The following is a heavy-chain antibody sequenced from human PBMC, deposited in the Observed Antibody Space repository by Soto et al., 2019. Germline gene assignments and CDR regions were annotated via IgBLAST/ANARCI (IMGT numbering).Heavy chain of an antibody. CDR2: ILSNDEK. Sequence: QVTLKESGPVLVKPTETLTLTCTVSGFSLSNAGMGVTWIRQPPGKALEWLAHILSNDEKFYSTSLKSRLTISKDTSKSQVVLIMTNMDPVDTGTYYCARIGYYDISGYYYFDYWGQGTLVTDPS. D-gene: IGHD3-22*01. V-gene: IGHV2-26*01. CDR3: ARIGYYDISGYYYFDY. J-gene: IGHJ4*02. CDR1: GFSLSNAGMG.